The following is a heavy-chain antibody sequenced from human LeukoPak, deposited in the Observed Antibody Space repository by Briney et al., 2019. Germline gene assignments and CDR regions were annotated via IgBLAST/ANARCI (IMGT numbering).Heavy chain of an antibody. V-gene: IGHV3-7*01. J-gene: IGHJ3*02. CDR1: GFTFSSSW. CDR3: AKDLSRASDAFDI. D-gene: IGHD6-6*01. Sequence: GGSLRLSCAASGFTFSSSWMTWVRQAPGKGLEWVASIREDGSEETSVDSVKGRFTISRDNAKNSLYLQMDSLRAEDTAVYYCAKDLSRASDAFDIWGQGTMVTVSS. CDR2: IREDGSEE.